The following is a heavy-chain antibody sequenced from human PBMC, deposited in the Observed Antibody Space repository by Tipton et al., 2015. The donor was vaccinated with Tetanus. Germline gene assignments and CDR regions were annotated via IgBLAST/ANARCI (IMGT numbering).Heavy chain of an antibody. CDR2: IWYDGSNK. CDR1: GFTFSSYG. J-gene: IGHJ4*02. CDR3: ARARGVAVAGGDY. D-gene: IGHD6-19*01. Sequence: SGFTFSSYGMHWVHQAPGKGLEWVAVIWYDGSNKYYADSVKGRFTISRDNSKNTLYLQMNSLRAEDTAVYYCARARGVAVAGGDYWGQGTLVTVSS. V-gene: IGHV3-33*01.